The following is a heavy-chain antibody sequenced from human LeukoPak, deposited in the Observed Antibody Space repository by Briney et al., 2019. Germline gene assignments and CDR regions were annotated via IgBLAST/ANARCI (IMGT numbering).Heavy chain of an antibody. CDR2: ISGSGGST. Sequence: GGSLRLSCAASGFTFSSYAMSWVRQAPGKGLEWVSAISGSGGSTYYADSVKGRFTISRDNSKNTLYLQMNSLRAEDTAVYYCAKDQYYYASGSYFPWDYWGQGTLVTVSS. CDR3: AKDQYYYASGSYFPWDY. V-gene: IGHV3-23*01. J-gene: IGHJ4*01. D-gene: IGHD3-10*01. CDR1: GFTFSSYA.